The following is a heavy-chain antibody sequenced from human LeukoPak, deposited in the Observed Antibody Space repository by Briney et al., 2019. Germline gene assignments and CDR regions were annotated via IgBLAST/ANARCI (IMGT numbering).Heavy chain of an antibody. J-gene: IGHJ6*02. CDR1: GFTFDDYA. D-gene: IGHD6-19*01. V-gene: IGHV3-9*01. CDR2: ISWNSGSI. CDR3: AKGYSSGWYSYTDYYYGMDV. Sequence: GGSLGLSCAASGFTFDDYAMHWVRQAPGKGLEWVSGISWNSGSIGYADSVKGRFTISRDNAKNSLYLQMNSLRAEDTALYYCAKGYSSGWYSYTDYYYGMDVWGQGTTVTVSS.